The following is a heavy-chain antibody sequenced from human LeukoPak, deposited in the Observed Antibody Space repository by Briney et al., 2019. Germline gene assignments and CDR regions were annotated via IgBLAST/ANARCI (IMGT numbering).Heavy chain of an antibody. CDR1: GFTFSSYW. CDR2: IKQDGSEK. Sequence: GGSLRLSCAASGFTFSSYWMSWVRQAPGKGLEWVANIKQDGSEKYYVDSVKGRFTISRDNAKNSLYLQMNSLRAEDTAVYYCARAPSGIAVAGNYYFDYWGQGTLDTVSS. CDR3: ARAPSGIAVAGNYYFDY. D-gene: IGHD6-19*01. V-gene: IGHV3-7*01. J-gene: IGHJ4*02.